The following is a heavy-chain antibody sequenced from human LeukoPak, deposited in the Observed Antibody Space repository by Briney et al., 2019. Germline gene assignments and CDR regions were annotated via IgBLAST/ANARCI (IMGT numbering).Heavy chain of an antibody. V-gene: IGHV4-4*02. Sequence: SETLSLTRAVSGGSISSSNWWSWVRQPPGKGLEWIGEIYHSGSTNYNPSLKSRVTISVDKSKNQFSLKLSSVTAADTAVYYCARDRGGKANAFDIWGQGTMVTVSS. CDR3: ARDRGGKANAFDI. CDR2: IYHSGST. J-gene: IGHJ3*02. CDR1: GGSISSSNW. D-gene: IGHD4-23*01.